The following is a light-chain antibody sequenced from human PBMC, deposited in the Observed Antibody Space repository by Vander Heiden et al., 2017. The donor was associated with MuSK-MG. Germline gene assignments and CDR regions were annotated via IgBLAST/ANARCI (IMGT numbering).Light chain of an antibody. V-gene: IGLV3-1*01. CDR2: QDS. CDR3: QAWDSSTAV. Sequence: SYELTQPPSVSVSPGQTASITCSGDKLEDKYACWYQQKPGQSPVLVIYQDSKRPSGIPERFSGSNSGNTATLTISGTQAMDEADYYCQAWDSSTAVFGGGTKLTVL. CDR1: KLEDKY. J-gene: IGLJ2*01.